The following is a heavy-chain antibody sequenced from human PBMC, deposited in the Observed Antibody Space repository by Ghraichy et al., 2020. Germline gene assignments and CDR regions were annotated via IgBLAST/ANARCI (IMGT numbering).Heavy chain of an antibody. CDR3: ARDSDHYFDA. CDR2: IYSGDST. Sequence: LSLTCAASGLTVSMNYMGWVRQAPGKGLEWVSVIYSGDSTYYPDSVKGRFTISRDNSKNSVSLLMNDLRAEDTAVYYCARDSDHYFDAWGQGTLVTVSS. CDR1: GLTVSMNY. J-gene: IGHJ4*02. D-gene: IGHD3-10*01. V-gene: IGHV3-66*01.